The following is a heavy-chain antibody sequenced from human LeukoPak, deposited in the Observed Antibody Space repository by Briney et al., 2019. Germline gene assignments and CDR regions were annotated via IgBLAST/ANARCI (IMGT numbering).Heavy chain of an antibody. Sequence: PGGSLRLSCAASGFTFSSYAMSWVRQAPGKGLEWVSIISGSGSATYYADSVKGRFTISRDNLKNTLYLQMNSLRAEDTAVYYCTNVPSSGYYSNAFDIWGQGTMVTVSS. J-gene: IGHJ3*02. V-gene: IGHV3-23*01. CDR1: GFTFSSYA. CDR3: TNVPSSGYYSNAFDI. CDR2: ISGSGSAT. D-gene: IGHD3-22*01.